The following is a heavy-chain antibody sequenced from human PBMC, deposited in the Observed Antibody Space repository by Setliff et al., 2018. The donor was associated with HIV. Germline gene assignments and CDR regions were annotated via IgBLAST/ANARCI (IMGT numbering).Heavy chain of an antibody. Sequence: SETLSLTCTVSGDSVSSASYYWSWIRQPAGKGLEWIGRIYTSGSTNYNPSLKSRVTISVDTSKNQFSLKLSSVTAADTAVYYCARSIRGLDVWGQGTTVTVSS. V-gene: IGHV4-61*02. CDR1: GDSVSSASYY. J-gene: IGHJ6*02. D-gene: IGHD3-3*02. CDR2: IYTSGST. CDR3: ARSIRGLDV.